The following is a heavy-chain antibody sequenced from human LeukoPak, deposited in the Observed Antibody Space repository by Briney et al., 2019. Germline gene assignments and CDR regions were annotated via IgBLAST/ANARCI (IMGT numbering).Heavy chain of an antibody. Sequence: ASVTVSCTASGYTFTSYYMHWVRQAPGQGLEWMGIINPSGGSTGYAQKFQGRVTMTRDTSTSTVYMELSSLRSEDTAVYYCARLVGATSPGYYFDYWGQGTLVTVSS. J-gene: IGHJ4*02. V-gene: IGHV1-46*01. CDR2: INPSGGST. D-gene: IGHD1-26*01. CDR1: GYTFTSYY. CDR3: ARLVGATSPGYYFDY.